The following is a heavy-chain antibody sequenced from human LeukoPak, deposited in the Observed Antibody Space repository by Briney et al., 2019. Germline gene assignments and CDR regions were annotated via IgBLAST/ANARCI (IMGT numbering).Heavy chain of an antibody. CDR1: GYTFTGYY. Sequence: ASVKVSCKASGYTFTGYYMHWVRQAPGQGLEWMGWINPNSGGTNYAQKFQGRVTMTRDTSFSTAYMELSRLRSDDTAVYYCARAGPPDYYYYYMDVWGKGTTVTVSS. CDR2: INPNSGGT. CDR3: ARAGPPDYYYYYMDV. J-gene: IGHJ6*03. V-gene: IGHV1-2*02.